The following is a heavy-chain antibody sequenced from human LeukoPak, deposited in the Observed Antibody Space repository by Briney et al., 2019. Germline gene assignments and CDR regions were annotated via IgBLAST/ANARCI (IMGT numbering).Heavy chain of an antibody. CDR1: GGSISSYY. Sequence: SETLSLTCTVSGGSISSYYWSWIRQPPGKGLEWIGYIYTSGSTNYNPSLKSRVTISVDTSKNQFSLKLSAVTAAHTGVYYCARVGSIAARNNWFDPWGQGTLVTVSS. V-gene: IGHV4-4*09. CDR3: ARVGSIAARNNWFDP. J-gene: IGHJ5*02. D-gene: IGHD6-6*01. CDR2: IYTSGST.